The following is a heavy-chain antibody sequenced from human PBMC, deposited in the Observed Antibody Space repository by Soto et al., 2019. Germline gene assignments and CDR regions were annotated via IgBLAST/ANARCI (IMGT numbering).Heavy chain of an antibody. D-gene: IGHD3-22*01. CDR2: ISAYNGNT. Sequence: ASVKVSCKASGYTFTSYGISWVRQAPGQGLEWMGWISAYNGNTNYAQKLQGRVTMTTDTSTSTAYMELRSLRSDDTAIYYCSRVNPPYYYDSSGYYYFDYGGQGTLVTVSS. CDR3: SRVNPPYYYDSSGYYYFDY. CDR1: GYTFTSYG. J-gene: IGHJ4*02. V-gene: IGHV1-18*01.